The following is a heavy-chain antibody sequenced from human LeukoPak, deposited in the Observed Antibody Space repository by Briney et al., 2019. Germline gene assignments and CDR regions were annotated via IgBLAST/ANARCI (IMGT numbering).Heavy chain of an antibody. CDR2: IYYSGST. CDR3: ARHGRYTAMAMVGYFDY. D-gene: IGHD5-18*01. J-gene: IGHJ4*02. V-gene: IGHV4-59*08. CDR1: GGSISSYY. Sequence: SETLSLTCTVSGGSISSYYWSWIRQPPGKGLEWIGYIYYSGSTNYNPSLKGRVTISVDTSKNQFSLKLSSVTAADTAVYYCARHGRYTAMAMVGYFDYWGQGTLVTVSS.